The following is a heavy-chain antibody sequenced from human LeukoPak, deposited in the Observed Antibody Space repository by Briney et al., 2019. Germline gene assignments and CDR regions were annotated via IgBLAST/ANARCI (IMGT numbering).Heavy chain of an antibody. V-gene: IGHV1-69*04. CDR3: AREVVPAAIEFGFDY. CDR1: GGTFSSYA. D-gene: IGHD2-2*02. CDR2: IIPIFGIA. J-gene: IGHJ4*02. Sequence: SSVKVSCKASGGTFSSYAISWVRQAPGQGLEWMGRIIPIFGIANYAQKFQGRVTITADKSTSTAYMELSSLRSEDTAVYYCAREVVPAAIEFGFDYWGQGTLVTVSS.